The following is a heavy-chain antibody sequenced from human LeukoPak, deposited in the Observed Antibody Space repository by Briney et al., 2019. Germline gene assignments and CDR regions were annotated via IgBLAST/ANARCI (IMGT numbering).Heavy chain of an antibody. CDR3: AREHHSIAAAGMSFYDYYYMDV. D-gene: IGHD6-13*01. J-gene: IGHJ6*03. Sequence: GASVKVSCKASGYTFTGYYMHWVRQAPGQGLEWMGWINPNSGGTNYAQKFQGRVTMTRDTSISTAYMELSRLRSDDTAVYYCAREHHSIAAAGMSFYDYYYMDVWGKGTTVTISS. CDR2: INPNSGGT. V-gene: IGHV1-2*02. CDR1: GYTFTGYY.